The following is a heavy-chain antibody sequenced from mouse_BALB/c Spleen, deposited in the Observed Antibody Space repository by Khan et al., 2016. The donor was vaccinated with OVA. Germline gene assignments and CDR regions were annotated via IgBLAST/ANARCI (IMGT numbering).Heavy chain of an antibody. J-gene: IGHJ2*01. D-gene: IGHD1-2*01. CDR2: ISYSGST. CDR3: ARTARIKY. V-gene: IGHV3-2*02. Sequence: EVKLVESGPGLVKPSQSLSLTCTVPGYSITSGYGWNWIRQFPGNKLEWMGYISYSGSTNYNPSLKSRISITRDTSKNQFFLQLTSVTTEDTATYYCARTARIKYWGQGTTLTVSS. CDR1: GYSITSGYG.